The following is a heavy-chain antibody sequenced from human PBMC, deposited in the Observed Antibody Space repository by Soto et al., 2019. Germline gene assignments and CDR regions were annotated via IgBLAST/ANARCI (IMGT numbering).Heavy chain of an antibody. CDR3: ARHPDCTNGVCSAGFDY. V-gene: IGHV3-11*06. Sequence: GWLRRPCPASGFTFSDYYMSWIRQAPGKGLEWVSCISSSSYTNYADSVKCRFTISRDNANNSLYLQMNSLTAEDTAVYYCARHPDCTNGVCSAGFDYWGQGTLVTVYS. J-gene: IGHJ4*02. D-gene: IGHD2-8*01. CDR1: GFTFSDYY. CDR2: ISSSSYT.